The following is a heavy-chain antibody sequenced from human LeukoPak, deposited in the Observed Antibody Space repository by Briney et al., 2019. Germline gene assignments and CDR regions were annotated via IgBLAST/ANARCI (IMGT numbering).Heavy chain of an antibody. D-gene: IGHD5-24*01. CDR2: INSDSSII. CDR3: VKGSRDGNSYDS. V-gene: IGHV3-21*04. J-gene: IGHJ5*01. CDR1: GFTFSNYG. Sequence: PGTSLRLSCAASGFTFSNYGMNWVRRAPGKGLEWVSSINSDSSIIYYADSVKGRFTISRDNSKNTLYLQMNSLRAEDTAKYYCVKGSRDGNSYDSWGQGTLVTVSS.